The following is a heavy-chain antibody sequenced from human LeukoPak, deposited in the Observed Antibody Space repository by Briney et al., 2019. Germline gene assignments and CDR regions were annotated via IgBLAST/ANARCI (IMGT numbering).Heavy chain of an antibody. CDR2: ISSGDRT. D-gene: IGHD3-9*01. CDR3: AXXXTAXPYFHWFDN. J-gene: IGHJ4*02. V-gene: IGHV3-23*01. Sequence: GGSLRLSCAASGFTFSSYAMNWVRQAPGKGLEWVAGISSGDRTFHAESVKGRFTISRDKSKDTLYLQMNSLRAEDTAVYYCAXXXTAXPYFHWFDNWGQGTQVIVSS. CDR1: GFTFSSYA.